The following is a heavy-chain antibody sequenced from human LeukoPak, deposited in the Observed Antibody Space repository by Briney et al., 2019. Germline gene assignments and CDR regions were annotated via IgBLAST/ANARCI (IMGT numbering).Heavy chain of an antibody. CDR1: GFTFSSYS. D-gene: IGHD3-16*01. CDR3: ASMGEEYAFDI. J-gene: IGHJ3*02. V-gene: IGHV3-48*04. CDR2: ISSSSSTI. Sequence: GGSLRLSCAASGFTFSSYSMNWVRQAPGKGLEWVSYISSSSSTIYYADSVKGRFTISRDNAKNSLYLQMNSLRAEDTAVYYCASMGEEYAFDIWGQGTMVTVSS.